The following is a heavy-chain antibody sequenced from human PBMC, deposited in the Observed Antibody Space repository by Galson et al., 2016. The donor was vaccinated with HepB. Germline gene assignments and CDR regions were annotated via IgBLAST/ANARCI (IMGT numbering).Heavy chain of an antibody. D-gene: IGHD6-19*01. Sequence: ETLSLTCTVSGGSVSSSSYYWGWIRQPPGKGLEWIGSSYYSGSTYYNPSLKGRVTISVDMSKNQFYLKVSSVTAADTAVYYCARLSAPAGNYWGQGTLVTVSS. V-gene: IGHV4-39*01. J-gene: IGHJ4*02. CDR3: ARLSAPAGNY. CDR2: SYYSGST. CDR1: GGSVSSSSYY.